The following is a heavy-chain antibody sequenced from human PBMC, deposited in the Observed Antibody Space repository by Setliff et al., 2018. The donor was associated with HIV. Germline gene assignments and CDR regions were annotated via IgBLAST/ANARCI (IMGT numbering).Heavy chain of an antibody. CDR1: GFIFSSYA. Sequence: GESLKISCAASGFIFSSYAMHWVRQAPGKGLEWVAVISYDGSNKYYADSVKGRFTISRDNSKNTLYLQMNSLRAEDTAVYYCARDWAMVRGVTTYYFDYWGQGTLVTVSS. J-gene: IGHJ4*02. V-gene: IGHV3-30*01. CDR3: ARDWAMVRGVTTYYFDY. D-gene: IGHD3-10*01. CDR2: ISYDGSNK.